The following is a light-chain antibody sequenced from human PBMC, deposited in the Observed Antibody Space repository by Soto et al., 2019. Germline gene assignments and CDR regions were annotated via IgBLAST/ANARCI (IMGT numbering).Light chain of an antibody. CDR3: QQYGSSPRT. Sequence: EIVLTQSPAPLSLSPGERATLSCRASQSISFYLTWYQHKPGQAPRLLIYDASNRATGIPARFSGSGSGTDFTLTISSLEPEDVAFYYCQQYGSSPRTLGQGTKVDIK. V-gene: IGKV3-11*01. J-gene: IGKJ1*01. CDR1: QSISFY. CDR2: DAS.